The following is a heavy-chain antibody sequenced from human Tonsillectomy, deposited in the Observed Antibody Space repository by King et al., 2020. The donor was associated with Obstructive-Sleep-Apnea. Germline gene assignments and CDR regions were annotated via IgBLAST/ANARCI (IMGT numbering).Heavy chain of an antibody. CDR1: GGSISSTNW. CDR3: ASGNSTSPGY. CDR2: IYHSGST. J-gene: IGHJ4*02. D-gene: IGHD2/OR15-2a*01. Sequence: VQLPESGPGLVKPSGTLSLTCAVSGGSISSTNWWSWVRQPPGTGLEWIGEIYHSGSTNYNPSLKNRVTISIDKSENQFSLKLTSMTAADTAVYYCASGNSTSPGYWGQGTLVTVSS. V-gene: IGHV4-4*02.